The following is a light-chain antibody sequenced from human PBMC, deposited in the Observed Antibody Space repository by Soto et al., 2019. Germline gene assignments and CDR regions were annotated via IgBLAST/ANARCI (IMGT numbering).Light chain of an antibody. CDR1: QSVNSVY. CDR2: GAS. J-gene: IGKJ3*01. Sequence: ESVLTQSPGTLSLSPGERASLACRADQSVNSVYLAWYQHKPGQAPRLLIYGASDRATGIPDRFSGRGSGTDFTLTISRLEPEDFAVYYCQQYVTSPFTFGPGNKVDI. CDR3: QQYVTSPFT. V-gene: IGKV3-20*01.